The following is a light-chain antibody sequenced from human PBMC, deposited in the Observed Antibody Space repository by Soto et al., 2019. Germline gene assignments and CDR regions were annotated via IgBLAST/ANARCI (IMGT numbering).Light chain of an antibody. CDR1: QSVRTK. J-gene: IGKJ5*01. V-gene: IGKV3-11*01. CDR3: QQRSNWPIT. Sequence: EIVMTQSPATLSVSPGAGATLSCRASQSVRTKLAWYQQKAGQAPRLLIYGASTRASGVSDRFSGSGSGTDFTLTISSLEPEDFAVYYCQQRSNWPITFGQRTRLEI. CDR2: GAS.